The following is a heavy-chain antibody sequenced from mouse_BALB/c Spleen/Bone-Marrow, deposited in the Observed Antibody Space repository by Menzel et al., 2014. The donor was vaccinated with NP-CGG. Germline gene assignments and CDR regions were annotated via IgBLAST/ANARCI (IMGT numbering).Heavy chain of an antibody. Sequence: VQRVESGPGLVAPSQSLSITRTVSGFSLTSYGVHWVRQPPGKGLEWLGVIWAGGSTNYNSALMSRLSISKDNSKSQVFLKMNSLQTDDTAMYYCARDYGSSYYAMDYWGQGTSVTVSS. D-gene: IGHD1-1*01. CDR2: IWAGGST. CDR3: ARDYGSSYYAMDY. V-gene: IGHV2-9*02. J-gene: IGHJ4*01. CDR1: GFSLTSYG.